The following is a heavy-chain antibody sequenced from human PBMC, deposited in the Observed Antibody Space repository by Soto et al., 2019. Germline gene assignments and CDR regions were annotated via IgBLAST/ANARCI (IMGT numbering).Heavy chain of an antibody. CDR1: GYSISSGYY. V-gene: IGHV4-38-2*01. J-gene: IGHJ6*02. CDR3: ASSHRAYYDFWSGSYYYYGMDV. D-gene: IGHD3-3*01. CDR2: IYYSGST. Sequence: SETLSLTCAVSGYSISSGYYWGWIRQPPGKGLEWIGSIYYSGSTYYNPSLKSRVTISVDTSKNQFSLKLSSVTAADTAVYYCASSHRAYYDFWSGSYYYYGMDVWGQGTTVTVSS.